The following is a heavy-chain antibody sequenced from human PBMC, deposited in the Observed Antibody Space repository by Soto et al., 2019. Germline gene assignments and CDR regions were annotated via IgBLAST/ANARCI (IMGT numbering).Heavy chain of an antibody. CDR3: ARGPTPSWSSYRFSYFDS. CDR2: ISYSGYT. CDR1: GASISSAAYY. J-gene: IGHJ4*01. V-gene: IGHV4-31*03. D-gene: IGHD3-16*02. Sequence: SETLSLTCTVSGASISSAAYYWSWIRQRPGEGLEWIGFISYSGYTFQNPSLKSRLLLSVATSKNRFSLELSFVTAADTAVYYCARGPTPSWSSYRFSYFDSWGPGSLVTVSS.